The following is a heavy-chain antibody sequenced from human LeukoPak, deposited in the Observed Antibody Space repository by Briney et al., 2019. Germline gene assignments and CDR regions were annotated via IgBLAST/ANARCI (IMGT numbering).Heavy chain of an antibody. V-gene: IGHV1-46*01. CDR3: AREVVVVPHWDDAFDI. J-gene: IGHJ3*02. D-gene: IGHD3-22*01. Sequence: EASVKVSCKASGNTFTRNYIQWVRQAPGQGLEWMGIISPSGDSTTYAQKFQGRVTMTRDTSTRTVYMELSSLRSEDTAVYYCAREVVVVPHWDDAFDIWGKGTMVTVSS. CDR2: ISPSGDST. CDR1: GNTFTRNY.